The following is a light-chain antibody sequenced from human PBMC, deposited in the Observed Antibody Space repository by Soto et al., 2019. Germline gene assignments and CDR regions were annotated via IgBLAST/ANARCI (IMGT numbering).Light chain of an antibody. CDR2: GAS. Sequence: EVVLTQSPGTLSLSPGESATLSCSASQSVSNNYLAWHQQKPGQAPRLLIYGASNRATGIPDRFSGSGSGTDFTLTISRLEPEDFAVYYCQQYGSSGTFGQGTKVDIK. V-gene: IGKV3-20*01. CDR3: QQYGSSGT. CDR1: QSVSNNY. J-gene: IGKJ1*01.